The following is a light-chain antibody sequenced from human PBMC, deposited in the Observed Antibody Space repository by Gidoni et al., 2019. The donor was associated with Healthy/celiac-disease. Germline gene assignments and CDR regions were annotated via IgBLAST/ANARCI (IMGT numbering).Light chain of an antibody. V-gene: IGKV1-5*03. CDR1: KSISSW. J-gene: IGKJ1*01. CDR3: QQYNSYQGT. CDR2: KAS. Sequence: DIQMTQTPSTLSASVGDRVTITGRASKSISSWLAWYQQKPGKAPKLLIYKASSLESGAPSSFSGSGYGTEFTLTISSLQPDDFATYYCQQYNSYQGTFGQGTKVEIK.